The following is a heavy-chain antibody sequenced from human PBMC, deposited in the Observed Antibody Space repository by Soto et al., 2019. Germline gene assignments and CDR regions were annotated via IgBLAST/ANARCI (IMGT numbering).Heavy chain of an antibody. CDR2: VSSSGDNT. J-gene: IGHJ4*02. CDR3: ANLPDFFSFMRDY. D-gene: IGHD3-3*01. CDR1: GFTFGASA. Sequence: EVNLLEAGGALVQPGGSLRLSCAASGFTFGASAMRWVRQAPGKGLEWVLGVSSSGDNTYYADSVKGRFAISRDNSKNMLYLQMNSLRAEDTAIYYCANLPDFFSFMRDYWGQGTLVTVSS. V-gene: IGHV3-23*01.